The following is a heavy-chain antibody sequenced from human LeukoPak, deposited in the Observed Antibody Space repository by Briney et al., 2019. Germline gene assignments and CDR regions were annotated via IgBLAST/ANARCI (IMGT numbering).Heavy chain of an antibody. D-gene: IGHD3-22*01. CDR3: ARAPANKYDSRLSEDY. J-gene: IGHJ4*02. CDR2: INPGDGTT. Sequence: ASVKVSCKASGYTFTGYYIHWVRQAPGQGLEWMGIINPGDGTTSYAQKFQGRVTMTRGTSTSTVYMELRSLRSEDTAVYYCARAPANKYDSRLSEDYWGQGTLVTVSS. V-gene: IGHV1-46*01. CDR1: GYTFTGYY.